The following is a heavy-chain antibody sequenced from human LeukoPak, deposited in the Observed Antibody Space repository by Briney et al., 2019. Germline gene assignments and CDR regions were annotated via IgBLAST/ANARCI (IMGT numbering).Heavy chain of an antibody. CDR2: IKSKTDGGTT. CDR1: GLTFSNAW. D-gene: IGHD3-10*01. V-gene: IGHV3-15*01. J-gene: IGHJ4*02. Sequence: GGSLRLYCAASGLTFSNAWMSWVRQAPGKGLEWVGRIKSKTDGGTTDYAAPVKGRFTISRDDSKNTLYLQMNSLKTEDTAVYYCTSHYYGSGSYLNWGQGTLVTVSS. CDR3: TSHYYGSGSYLN.